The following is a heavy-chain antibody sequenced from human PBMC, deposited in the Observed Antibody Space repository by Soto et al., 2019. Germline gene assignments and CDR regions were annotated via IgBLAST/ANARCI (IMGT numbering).Heavy chain of an antibody. J-gene: IGHJ6*02. Sequence: QLQLQESGPGLVKSSETLSLTCTVSGGAITTEYYYWAWIRQPPGKRLEWIGSLYRTGDTYYNPSLTSPAPMSVDTTDNQFFLELRSVTATDTSVYFCVKYMTVTTTLTTEYYGMDVWGQGTTVTVAS. V-gene: IGHV4-39*01. D-gene: IGHD4-17*01. CDR1: GGAITTEYYY. CDR2: LYRTGDT. CDR3: VKYMTVTTTLTTEYYGMDV.